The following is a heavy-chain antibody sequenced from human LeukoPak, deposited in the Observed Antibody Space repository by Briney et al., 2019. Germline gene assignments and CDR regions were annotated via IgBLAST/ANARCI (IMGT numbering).Heavy chain of an antibody. D-gene: IGHD3-16*02. CDR3: ARDTFMITFGGVIVKAHGDAFDI. V-gene: IGHV1-18*04. J-gene: IGHJ3*02. CDR2: ISAYNGNT. CDR1: GYTFTSYG. Sequence: ASVKVSCKASGYTFTSYGISWVRQAPGQGLEWMGWISAYNGNTNYAQKLQGRVTMTTDTFTSTAYMELRSLRSDDTAVYYCARDTFMITFGGVIVKAHGDAFDIWGQGTMVTVSS.